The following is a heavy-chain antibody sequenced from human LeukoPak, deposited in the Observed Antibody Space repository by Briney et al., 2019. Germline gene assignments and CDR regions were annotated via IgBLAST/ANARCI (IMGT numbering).Heavy chain of an antibody. D-gene: IGHD4-17*01. CDR1: GGTISSGDFY. CDR3: ARDPTDGDYGAYYYGMDV. J-gene: IGHJ6*02. V-gene: IGHV4-30-4*01. Sequence: SQTLSLTCTVSGGTISSGDFYWGWNRQPQGKGLEWIGYIYYSGRTYYNPFIKSRVAISVDTSKNQFSLKLSSVTAADTAVYYCARDPTDGDYGAYYYGMDVWGQGTTVTVSS. CDR2: IYYSGRT.